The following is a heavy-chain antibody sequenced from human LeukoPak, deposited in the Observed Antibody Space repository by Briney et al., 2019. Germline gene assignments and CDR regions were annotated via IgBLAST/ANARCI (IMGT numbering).Heavy chain of an antibody. J-gene: IGHJ4*02. Sequence: PSETLSLTCTVSGGSISSGSYYWNWIRQPAGKELEWIGRFYTSGSTDYNPSLKSRVTISLDTSKNQFSLRLTSVTAADTAVYYCARRGDSWGQGTLVTVSS. D-gene: IGHD3-10*01. CDR3: ARRGDS. CDR1: GGSISSGSYY. V-gene: IGHV4-61*02. CDR2: FYTSGST.